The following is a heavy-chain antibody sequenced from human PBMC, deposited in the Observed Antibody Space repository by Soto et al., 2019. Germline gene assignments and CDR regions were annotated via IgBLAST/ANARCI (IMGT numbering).Heavy chain of an antibody. CDR2: ISYDGSNK. Sequence: QVRLVESGGGVVQPGRSLRLSCADSGFTFSSYGMHWVRQAPGKGVEWVAVISYDGSNKYYADSVKGRFTISRDNSKNTLYLQMNGLGAEDTAVYYCAKSGYYGDDVAYWGQGTLVTVSS. V-gene: IGHV3-30*18. J-gene: IGHJ4*02. CDR3: AKSGYYGDDVAY. CDR1: GFTFSSYG. D-gene: IGHD4-17*01.